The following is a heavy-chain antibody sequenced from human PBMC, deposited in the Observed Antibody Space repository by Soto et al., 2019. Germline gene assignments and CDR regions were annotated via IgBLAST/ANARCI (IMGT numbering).Heavy chain of an antibody. CDR3: ARGDCSSTSCYGFDY. Sequence: GASVKVSCKASGYTFTSYGISWVRQAPGQGLEWMGWISAYNGNTNYAQKLQGRVTMTTDTSTSTAYMELRSLRSDDTAVYYCARGDCSSTSCYGFDYWGQGTLVTVSS. D-gene: IGHD2-2*01. CDR2: ISAYNGNT. V-gene: IGHV1-18*01. CDR1: GYTFTSYG. J-gene: IGHJ4*02.